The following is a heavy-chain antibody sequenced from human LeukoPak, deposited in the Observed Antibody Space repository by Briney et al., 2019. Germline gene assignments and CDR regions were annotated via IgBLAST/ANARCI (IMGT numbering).Heavy chain of an antibody. CDR2: MNPNSGNT. CDR1: GYTFTSYD. CDR3: ARGKSSSWLFSGNWFDP. D-gene: IGHD6-13*01. J-gene: IGHJ5*02. V-gene: IGHV1-8*03. Sequence: GASVKVSCKASGYTFTSYDINWVRQATGQGLEWMGWMNPNSGNTGYAQKFQGRVTITRNTSISTAYMELSSLRSEDTAVYYCARGKSSSWLFSGNWFDPWGQGTLVTVSS.